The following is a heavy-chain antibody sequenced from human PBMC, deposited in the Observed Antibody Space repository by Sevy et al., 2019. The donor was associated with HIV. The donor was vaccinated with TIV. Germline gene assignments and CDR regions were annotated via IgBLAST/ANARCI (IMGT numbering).Heavy chain of an antibody. CDR1: GFTFTRYA. CDR3: ARKYDSSGYFDY. CDR2: ISGRGGRGDKT. V-gene: IGHV3-23*01. D-gene: IGHD3-22*01. Sequence: GGSLRLSCEASGFTFTRYAFHWVRQAPGKGLEWVSGISGRGGRGDKTNYADSVKGRFTISRDDSKNSLYLQLNSLRAEDTAIYYCARKYDSSGYFDYWGQGTLVTVSS. J-gene: IGHJ4*02.